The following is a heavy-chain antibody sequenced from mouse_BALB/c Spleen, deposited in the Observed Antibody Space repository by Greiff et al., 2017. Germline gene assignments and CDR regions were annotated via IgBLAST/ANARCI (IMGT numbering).Heavy chain of an antibody. Sequence: EVQGVESGGDLVKPGGSLKLSCAASGFTFSSYGMSWVRQTPDKRLEWVATISSGGSYTYYPDSVKGRFTISRDNAKNTLYLQMSSLKSEDTAMYYCARHGVNYPFDYWGQGTTLTVSS. CDR3: ARHGVNYPFDY. CDR1: GFTFSSYG. D-gene: IGHD2-1*01. V-gene: IGHV5-6*01. J-gene: IGHJ2*01. CDR2: ISSGGSYT.